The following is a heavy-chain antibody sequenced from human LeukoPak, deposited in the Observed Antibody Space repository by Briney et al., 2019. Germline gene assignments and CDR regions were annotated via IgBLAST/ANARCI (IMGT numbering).Heavy chain of an antibody. D-gene: IGHD3-16*02. CDR1: GFTFSSYA. Sequence: GSLRLSCAASGFTFSSYAMSWIRQPPGKGLEWIGYIYYNGSTTYNPSLKSRVTISVDTSKNQFSLKLSSVTAADTAVYYCARAGYDYVWGSYRSVDYYYYMDVWGKGTTVTISS. V-gene: IGHV4-59*01. CDR2: IYYNGST. J-gene: IGHJ6*03. CDR3: ARAGYDYVWGSYRSVDYYYYMDV.